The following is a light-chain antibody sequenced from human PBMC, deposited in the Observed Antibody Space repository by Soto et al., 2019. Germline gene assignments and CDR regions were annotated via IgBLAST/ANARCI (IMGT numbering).Light chain of an antibody. CDR3: QQYNTWPLT. CDR1: QSVSSN. Sequence: EVVMTQSPATLSVSPGETATLSCRASQSVSSNLAWYQQKPGQAPRLLMYAASTRATGVPARFSGSGSGTEFTLTISGLQSEDFAVYYCQQYNTWPLTFGGGTKVEIK. V-gene: IGKV3-15*01. CDR2: AAS. J-gene: IGKJ4*01.